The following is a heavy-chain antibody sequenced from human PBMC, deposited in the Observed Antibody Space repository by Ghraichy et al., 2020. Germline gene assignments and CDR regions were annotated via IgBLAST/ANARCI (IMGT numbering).Heavy chain of an antibody. CDR3: ASGRRTGYYASGSPDY. J-gene: IGHJ4*02. CDR1: GGSVSSGGFY. Sequence: SETLSLICSVSGGSVSSGGFYWSWIRQPPGKGLEWIGYIYYTGSPNYNPSLKSRVTISLDTSKSQFSLKLTSVTAADTAVYYCASGRRTGYYASGSPDYWGQGSLATVSS. V-gene: IGHV4-61*08. CDR2: IYYTGSP. D-gene: IGHD3-10*01.